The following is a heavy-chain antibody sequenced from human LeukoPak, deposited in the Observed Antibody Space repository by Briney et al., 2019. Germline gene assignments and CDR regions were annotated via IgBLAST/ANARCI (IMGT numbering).Heavy chain of an antibody. Sequence: MTSETLSLTCSVSGGAMRSSDHYWGWIRQPPGKGLEWIGSRHPSGSTHYNPSLESRVTISADTSNNRLSLRLTSVTAADTALYYCARGGDPFKVGNLWGQGTLVTVSS. D-gene: IGHD3-10*01. CDR1: GGAMRSSDHY. V-gene: IGHV4-39*02. J-gene: IGHJ5*02. CDR3: ARGGDPFKVGNL. CDR2: RHPSGST.